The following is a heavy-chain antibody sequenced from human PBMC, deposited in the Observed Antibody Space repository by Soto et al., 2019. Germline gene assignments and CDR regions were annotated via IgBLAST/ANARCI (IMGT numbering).Heavy chain of an antibody. V-gene: IGHV1-18*01. CDR1: GYTFTTHG. CDR2: VSGDNGHT. D-gene: IGHD2-15*01. Sequence: QVQLVQSGAEVKKPGASVKVSCKASGYTFTTHGIRWVRQAPGQGLEWMGWVSGDNGHTNYAQSLQGRVTMTTDTSTNTAYMALRSLRSDDTAVYNCARDLGYCRSGTCYREWVDPWGQGTLVTVSS. J-gene: IGHJ5*02. CDR3: ARDLGYCRSGTCYREWVDP.